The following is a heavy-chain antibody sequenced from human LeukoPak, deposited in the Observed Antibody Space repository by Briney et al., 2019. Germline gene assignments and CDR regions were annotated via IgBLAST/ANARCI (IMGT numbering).Heavy chain of an antibody. J-gene: IGHJ5*02. Sequence: GGSLRLSCAASGLLFTNYAMNWVRQAPGKGLEWVSYISSATSTIYYADSVKGRFTISRDNAKNSLYLQMNSLRAEDTAVYYCAWDVTYYGGDWFDPWGQGTLVTVSS. CDR2: ISSATSTI. D-gene: IGHD4-23*01. V-gene: IGHV3-48*04. CDR1: GLLFTNYA. CDR3: AWDVTYYGGDWFDP.